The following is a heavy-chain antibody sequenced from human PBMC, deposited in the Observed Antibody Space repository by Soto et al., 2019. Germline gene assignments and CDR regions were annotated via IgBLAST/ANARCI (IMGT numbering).Heavy chain of an antibody. J-gene: IGHJ1*01. V-gene: IGHV3-30*03. CDR1: VFIVSSYG. CDR2: ISNDGINK. D-gene: IGHD2-21*02. CDR3: AREEHIVVVTAIPAEYFQH. Sequence: LXLSCAGSVFIVSSYGIHWVRQAPGKGLEWVAAISNDGINKNYAESVKGRFSISRDNSKNTLYLQMDSLRAEDTAVYFCAREEHIVVVTAIPAEYFQHWGQGTLVTVSS.